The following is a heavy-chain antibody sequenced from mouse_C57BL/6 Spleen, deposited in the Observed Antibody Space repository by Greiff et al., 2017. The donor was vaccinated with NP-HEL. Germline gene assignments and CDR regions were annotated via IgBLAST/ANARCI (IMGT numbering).Heavy chain of an antibody. CDR2: IDPSDSYT. J-gene: IGHJ2*01. CDR1: GYTFTNYW. D-gene: IGHD1-1*01. V-gene: IGHV1-50*01. CDR3: ARSEITTVVAHFDG. Sequence: QVQLQQPGAELVKPGASVKLSCKASGYTFTNYWMQWVKQRPGQGLEWIGEIDPSDSYTNYNQKFKGKATLTVDTSSSTAYMQLSSLTSEDSAVYYCARSEITTVVAHFDGRGEGTTLSVSS.